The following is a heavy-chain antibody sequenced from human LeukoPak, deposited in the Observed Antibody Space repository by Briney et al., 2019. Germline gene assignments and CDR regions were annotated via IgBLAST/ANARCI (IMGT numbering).Heavy chain of an antibody. CDR1: GFTFSSYG. V-gene: IGHV3-30*02. Sequence: PGGSLRLSCAASGFTFSSYGMHWVRQAPGKGLEWVAFIRYDGSNKYYADSVKGRFTISRDNSKNTLYLQMNSLRAEDTAVYYCAKRDCSGGSCYGGNWFDPWGQGALVTVSS. CDR2: IRYDGSNK. J-gene: IGHJ5*02. D-gene: IGHD2-15*01. CDR3: AKRDCSGGSCYGGNWFDP.